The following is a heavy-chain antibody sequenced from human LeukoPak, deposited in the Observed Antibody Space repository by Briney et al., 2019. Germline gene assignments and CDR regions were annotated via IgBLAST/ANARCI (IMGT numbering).Heavy chain of an antibody. V-gene: IGHV3-30*18. CDR2: ISHDGSDN. J-gene: IGHJ4*02. D-gene: IGHD3-10*01. Sequence: GRSLRLSCAASGFTFSSYGMHWVRQAPGKGLEWVAVISHDGSDNHYADSVKGRFTISRDNSKNTVYLQMSSPRPEDTAVYFCAKELYFGSGSYLDYWGQGTLVRVSS. CDR1: GFTFSSYG. CDR3: AKELYFGSGSYLDY.